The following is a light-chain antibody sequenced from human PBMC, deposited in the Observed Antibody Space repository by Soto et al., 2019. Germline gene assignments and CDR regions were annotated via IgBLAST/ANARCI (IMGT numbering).Light chain of an antibody. CDR3: QQYGSVPLT. J-gene: IGKJ4*01. CDR1: QSVSTSY. Sequence: EIVLTQSPGTLSLSPGERATLSCRASQSVSTSYLAWYQQKPGQAPRLLIYGASSRATGIPDRFSGSGSGADFTLTIRRLEPEDFAVYYCQQYGSVPLTVGGGTKVEIK. CDR2: GAS. V-gene: IGKV3-20*01.